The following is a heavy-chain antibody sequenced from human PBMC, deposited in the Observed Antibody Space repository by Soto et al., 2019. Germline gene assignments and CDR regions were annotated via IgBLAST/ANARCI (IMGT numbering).Heavy chain of an antibody. CDR2: IHYNGNT. V-gene: IGHV4-59*11. Sequence: PSETLSLTCTVSGGSISSHDWSWIRQPPGKGLEWIGNIHYNGNTYYNPSLKSRVTISVDTSKNQFSLKLSSVTAADTAVYYCARARRGYSSSWSLSGAEIDAFDIWGQGTMVTVSS. CDR3: ARARRGYSSSWSLSGAEIDAFDI. J-gene: IGHJ3*02. D-gene: IGHD6-13*01. CDR1: GGSISSHD.